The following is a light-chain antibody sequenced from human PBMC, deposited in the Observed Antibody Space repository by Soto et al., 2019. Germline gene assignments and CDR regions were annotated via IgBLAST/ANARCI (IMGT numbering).Light chain of an antibody. Sequence: DIVMTQSPDSLAVSLGERATINCKSSQSVLYSSNNKNYLAWYQQRPGQPPNLLIYWASTRESGVPDRFSGSGSGTDYTLTISSLQAKHVAITCCQQYFRFSWTFGQGTKVEIK. CDR2: WAS. V-gene: IGKV4-1*01. CDR3: QQYFRFSWT. J-gene: IGKJ1*01. CDR1: QSVLYSSNNKNY.